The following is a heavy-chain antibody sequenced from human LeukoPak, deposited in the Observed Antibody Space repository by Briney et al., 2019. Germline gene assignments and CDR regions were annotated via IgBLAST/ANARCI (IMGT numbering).Heavy chain of an antibody. CDR3: ARETPRRGETRDGYR. Sequence: GGSLTLLCTASGFIFCDYAMHWVGRSPEKAVEWVSGISWNRGNIGYADSVKGRFTISRDNPKNLLFLQINSLRVEDTAVYYCARETPRRGETRDGYRWGQGTLVTVSS. J-gene: IGHJ4*02. CDR2: ISWNRGNI. V-gene: IGHV3-9*01. D-gene: IGHD5-24*01. CDR1: GFIFCDYA.